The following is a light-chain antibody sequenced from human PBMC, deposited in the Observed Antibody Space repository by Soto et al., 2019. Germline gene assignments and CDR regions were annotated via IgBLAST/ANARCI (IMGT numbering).Light chain of an antibody. Sequence: EIVLTQSPATLSLSPGERATLSCRASRSVSNYLAWYQQKPGQAPRLLMYDTSNRAPGIPARFSGSGSGTDFTLTINSLEPEDFVVYFCQQRSKFLWTFGQGTKVEI. CDR3: QQRSKFLWT. V-gene: IGKV3-11*01. J-gene: IGKJ1*01. CDR2: DTS. CDR1: RSVSNY.